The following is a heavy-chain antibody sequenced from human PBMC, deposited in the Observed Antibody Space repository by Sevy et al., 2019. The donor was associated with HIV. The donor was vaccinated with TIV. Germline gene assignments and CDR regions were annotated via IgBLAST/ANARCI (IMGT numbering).Heavy chain of an antibody. Sequence: GGSLRLSCAASGLSFRSYELNWVRQAPGKGLQWISYISTGGGTIFYADSVKGRFTISRDNAKNSVFLQMNSPRAEDTAVYFCATSRRDYYIYYFDYWGHGTLVTVSS. J-gene: IGHJ4*01. CDR3: ATSRRDYYIYYFDY. CDR2: ISTGGGTI. CDR1: GLSFRSYE. V-gene: IGHV3-48*03. D-gene: IGHD3-22*01.